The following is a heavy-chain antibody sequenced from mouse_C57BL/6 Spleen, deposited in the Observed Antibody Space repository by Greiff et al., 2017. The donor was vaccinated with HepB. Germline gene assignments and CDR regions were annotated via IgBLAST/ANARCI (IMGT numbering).Heavy chain of an antibody. D-gene: IGHD2-4*01. V-gene: IGHV1-55*01. J-gene: IGHJ2*01. Sequence: VQLQQPGAELVKPGASVKMSCKASGYTFTSYWITWVKQRPGQGLEWIGDIYPGSGSTNYNEKFKSKATLTVDTSSSTAYMQLSSLTSEDSAVYYCARSDDYDDGYFDYWGQGTTLTVSS. CDR1: GYTFTSYW. CDR2: IYPGSGST. CDR3: ARSDDYDDGYFDY.